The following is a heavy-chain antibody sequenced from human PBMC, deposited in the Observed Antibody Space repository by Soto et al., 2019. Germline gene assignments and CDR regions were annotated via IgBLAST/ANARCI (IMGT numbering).Heavy chain of an antibody. Sequence: TLARTCTVSGGSIRSGDYYWSWIRQPPGKGLEWIGYIYYSGSTYYNPSLKSRVTISVDTSKNQFSLKLSSVTAADTAVYYCARDSPYYYDSSGSWDYGMDVWGQGTTVTVSS. D-gene: IGHD3-22*01. CDR1: GGSIRSGDYY. J-gene: IGHJ6*02. CDR3: ARDSPYYYDSSGSWDYGMDV. V-gene: IGHV4-30-4*01. CDR2: IYYSGST.